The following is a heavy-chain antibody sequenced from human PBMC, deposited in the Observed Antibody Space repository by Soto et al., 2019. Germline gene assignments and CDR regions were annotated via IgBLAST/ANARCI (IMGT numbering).Heavy chain of an antibody. D-gene: IGHD2-15*01. Sequence: QVQLVQSGAEVKKPGSSVKVSCKASGGTFSSYAISWVRQAPGQGLEWMGGIIPIFGTANYAQKFQGRVTITADDSTSTAYMELSSLRSEDTAVYYCARKPYCSGGSCYHGIDYWGQGTLVTVSS. CDR2: IIPIFGTA. CDR3: ARKPYCSGGSCYHGIDY. J-gene: IGHJ4*02. V-gene: IGHV1-69*01. CDR1: GGTFSSYA.